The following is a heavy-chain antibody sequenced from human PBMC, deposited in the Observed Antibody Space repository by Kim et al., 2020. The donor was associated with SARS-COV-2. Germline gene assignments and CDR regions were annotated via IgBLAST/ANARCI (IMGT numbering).Heavy chain of an antibody. D-gene: IGHD3-16*01. CDR3: ARDLARRRVNSDY. Sequence: ASVKVSCKASGYTFTGYYMHWVRQAPGQGLEWMGWINPNSGGTNYAQKFQGRVTMTRDTSISTAYMELSRLRSDDTAVYYCARDLARRRVNSDYWGQGTLVTVSS. J-gene: IGHJ4*02. CDR2: INPNSGGT. V-gene: IGHV1-2*02. CDR1: GYTFTGYY.